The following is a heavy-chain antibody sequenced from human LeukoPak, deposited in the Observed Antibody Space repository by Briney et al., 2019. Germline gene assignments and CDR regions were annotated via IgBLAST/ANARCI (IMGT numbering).Heavy chain of an antibody. Sequence: GGSLRLSCAASGFTVSSNYMSWVRQAPGKGLEWVSVIYSGGSTYYADSVKGRFTISRDNSKNTLYLQMNSLRAEDTAVYYCARGGRYDSSGYYPLTLCWWGQGTLVTVSS. CDR2: IYSGGST. J-gene: IGHJ4*02. D-gene: IGHD3-22*01. CDR1: GFTVSSNY. CDR3: ARGGRYDSSGYYPLTLCW. V-gene: IGHV3-53*01.